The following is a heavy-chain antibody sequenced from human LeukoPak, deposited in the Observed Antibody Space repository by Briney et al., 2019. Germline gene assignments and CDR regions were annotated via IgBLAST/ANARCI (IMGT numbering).Heavy chain of an antibody. V-gene: IGHV4-4*07. J-gene: IGHJ5*02. CDR1: GGSISSYY. CDR3: AIERATRGFDP. CDR2: IYTSGST. D-gene: IGHD5-12*01. Sequence: SETLSLTCTVSGGSISSYYWSWIRQPAGKGLEWIGRIYTSGSTNYNPSLKSRVTMSVDTSKNQFSLKLSSVAAADTAVYYCAIERATRGFDPWGQGTLVTVSS.